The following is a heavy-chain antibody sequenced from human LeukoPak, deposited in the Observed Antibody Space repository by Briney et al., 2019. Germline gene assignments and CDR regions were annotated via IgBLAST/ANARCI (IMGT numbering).Heavy chain of an antibody. CDR2: IYYSGST. CDR1: GGSISSYY. D-gene: IGHD4-17*01. J-gene: IGHJ3*02. V-gene: IGHV4-59*01. Sequence: SETLSLTCTVSGGSISSYYWSWTRQPPGKGLEWIGYIYYSGSTNYNPSLTSRVTISVDTSKNQFSLKLSSVTAADTAVYYCAVTVTSRDAFDIWGQGTMVTVSS. CDR3: AVTVTSRDAFDI.